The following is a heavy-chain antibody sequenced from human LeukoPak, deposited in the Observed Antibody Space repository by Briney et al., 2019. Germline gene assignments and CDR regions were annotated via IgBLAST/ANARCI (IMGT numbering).Heavy chain of an antibody. Sequence: SETLSLTCTVSGGSISSYYWSWIRQPPGKGLEWIGSIYYSGSTYYNPSLKSRVTISVDTSKNQFSLKLSSVTAADTAVYYCARHADSGYYDSSGYYFIDYWGQGTLVTVSS. V-gene: IGHV4-59*05. J-gene: IGHJ4*02. D-gene: IGHD3-22*01. CDR2: IYYSGST. CDR3: ARHADSGYYDSSGYYFIDY. CDR1: GGSISSYY.